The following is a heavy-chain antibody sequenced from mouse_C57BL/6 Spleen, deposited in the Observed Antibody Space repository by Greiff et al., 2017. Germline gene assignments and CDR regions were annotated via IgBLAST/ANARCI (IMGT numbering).Heavy chain of an antibody. CDR3: ARWDYYGSSHYFDY. CDR1: GYTFTSYW. V-gene: IGHV1-52*01. Sequence: QVQLQQPGAELVRPGSSVKLSCKASGYTFTSYWMHWVKQRPIQGLEWIGNIDPSDSETHYNQKFKDKAILTVDKSSSTAYMQLSSLTSEDSAVYYCARWDYYGSSHYFDYWGQGTTLTVSS. D-gene: IGHD1-1*01. CDR2: IDPSDSET. J-gene: IGHJ2*01.